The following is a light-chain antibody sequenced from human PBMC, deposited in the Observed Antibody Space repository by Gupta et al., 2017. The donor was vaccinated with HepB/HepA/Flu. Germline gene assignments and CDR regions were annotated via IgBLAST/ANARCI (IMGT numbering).Light chain of an antibody. J-gene: IGLJ2*01. CDR2: EVN. CDR1: SSDVGGYNH. Sequence: QSALTQPPSASGSPGQSVTISCTGTSSDVGGYNHVSWYQQHPGTAPKLMIFEVNQRPAGVPDSFSGSKSGNTASLTVSGRQADEEANYYCSSDAGSNNVVFGGGTKLTVL. V-gene: IGLV2-8*01. CDR3: SSDAGSNNVV.